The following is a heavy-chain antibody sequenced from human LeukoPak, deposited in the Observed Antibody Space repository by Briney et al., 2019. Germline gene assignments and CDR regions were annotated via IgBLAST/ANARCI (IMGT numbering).Heavy chain of an antibody. D-gene: IGHD1-26*01. Sequence: SETLSLTCAVYGDSFSAYYWSWIRQPPGKGLEWIGEINHSGRTNYSPSLKSRVTISVDTSNKQFSLKLSSVTAADTAVYYCARDLRAGFDPWGQGTLVTVSS. CDR2: INHSGRT. V-gene: IGHV4-34*01. CDR3: ARDLRAGFDP. J-gene: IGHJ5*02. CDR1: GDSFSAYY.